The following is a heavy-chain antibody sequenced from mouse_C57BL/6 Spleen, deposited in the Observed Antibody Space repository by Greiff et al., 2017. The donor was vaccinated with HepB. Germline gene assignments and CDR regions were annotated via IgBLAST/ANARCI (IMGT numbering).Heavy chain of an antibody. CDR2: IRSKSSNYAT. CDR1: GFTFNTYA. V-gene: IGHV10-3*01. CDR3: VRGNYGSSYDWFAY. D-gene: IGHD1-1*01. Sequence: EVQLVESGGGLVQPKGSLKLSCAASGFTFNTYAMHWVRQAPGKGLEWVARIRSKSSNYATYYADSVKDRFTISRDDSQSMLYLQMNNLKTEDTAMYYCVRGNYGSSYDWFAYWGQGTLVTVSA. J-gene: IGHJ3*01.